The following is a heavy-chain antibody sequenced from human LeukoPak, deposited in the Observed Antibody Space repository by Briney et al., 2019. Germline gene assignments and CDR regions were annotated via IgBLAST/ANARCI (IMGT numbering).Heavy chain of an antibody. CDR1: GFTFSSYS. CDR2: ISGSGGST. D-gene: IGHD7-27*01. V-gene: IGHV3-23*01. J-gene: IGHJ4*02. CDR3: AKDWGYFDY. Sequence: PGGSLRLSCAASGFTFSSYSMNWVRQAPGKGLEWVSAISGSGGSTYYADSVKGRFTISRDNSKNTLYLQMNSLRADDTAVYYCAKDWGYFDYWGQGTLVTVSS.